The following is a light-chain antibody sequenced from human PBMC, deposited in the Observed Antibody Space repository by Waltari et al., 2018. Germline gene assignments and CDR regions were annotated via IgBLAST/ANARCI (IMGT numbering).Light chain of an antibody. J-gene: IGKJ2*01. Sequence: SVLFPNIESYVRWYQQKPGQSPQLLIHLVSSRASGVPDRFSGSGSGRDFTLSISRLEAEDVGVYYCMQSLHLPYTFGQGTTLEIK. CDR2: LVS. CDR3: MQSLHLPYT. V-gene: IGKV2-28*01. CDR1: SVLFPNIESY.